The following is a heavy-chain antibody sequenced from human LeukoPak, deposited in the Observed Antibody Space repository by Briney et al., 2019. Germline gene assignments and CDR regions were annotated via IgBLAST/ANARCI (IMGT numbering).Heavy chain of an antibody. V-gene: IGHV1-18*01. D-gene: IGHD4-17*01. CDR1: GYTFTSYG. CDR2: ISAYNGNT. J-gene: IGHJ4*02. CDR3: ARDRDYGDYNTQDLFVY. Sequence: ASVKVSCKASGYTFTSYGISWVRQAPGQGLEWMGWISAYNGNTNYAQKLLGRVTMTTDTSTSTAYMELRSLRSDDTAVYYCARDRDYGDYNTQDLFVYWGQGTLVTVSS.